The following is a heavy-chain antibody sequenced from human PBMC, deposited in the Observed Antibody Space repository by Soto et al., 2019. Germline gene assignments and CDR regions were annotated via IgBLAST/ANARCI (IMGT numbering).Heavy chain of an antibody. D-gene: IGHD1-1*01. CDR3: AGGSDEYNGWSFDL. Sequence: SETLSLTCTGCGGSISSYYCSWIRQPPWKGLEWLGYIYYSGIPNYSPSLESRVTISEDTSKNQFSLKLSSVTAADTAIYYCAGGSDEYNGWSFDLFGHGTLVSFCS. CDR2: IYYSGIP. CDR1: GGSISSYY. J-gene: IGHJ2*01. V-gene: IGHV4-59*01.